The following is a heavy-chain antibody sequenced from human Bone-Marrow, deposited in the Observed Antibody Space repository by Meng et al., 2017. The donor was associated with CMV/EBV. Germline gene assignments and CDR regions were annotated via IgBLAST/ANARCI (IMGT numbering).Heavy chain of an antibody. D-gene: IGHD5-18*01. CDR1: GFTVSSDY. Sequence: GESLKISCAASGFTVSSDYMSWVRQAPGKGLEWVSVIYSGGSTNYADSVKGRFTISRDNSKNTLYPQMNSLRAEDTAVYYCAKEGIQGSFDYWGQGTLVTVSS. CDR3: AKEGIQGSFDY. V-gene: IGHV3-53*05. J-gene: IGHJ4*02. CDR2: IYSGGST.